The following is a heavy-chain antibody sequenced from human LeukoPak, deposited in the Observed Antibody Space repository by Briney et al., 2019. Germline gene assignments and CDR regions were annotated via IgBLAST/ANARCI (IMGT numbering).Heavy chain of an antibody. J-gene: IGHJ6*03. CDR2: INPSGGST. V-gene: IGHV1-46*01. CDR1: GYTFTSYY. D-gene: IGHD6-13*01. Sequence: ASVKVSCKASGYTFTSYYMHWVRQAPGQGLEWMGIINPSGGSTSYAQKFQGRVTMTRDMSTSTVYMELSSLRSEDTAVYYCAREGYSSSWYYYYYYMDVWGKGTTVTVSS. CDR3: AREGYSSSWYYYYYYMDV.